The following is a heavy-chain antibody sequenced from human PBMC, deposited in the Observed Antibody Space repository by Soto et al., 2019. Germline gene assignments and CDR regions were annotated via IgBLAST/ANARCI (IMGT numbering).Heavy chain of an antibody. Sequence: EVQLVESGGGLVQPGGSLRLSCAASGFTFSDYWMSWVRQAPGKGLEWVANIKLDGSEEYYVDSVKGRFTISRDNAKNSLSLQMNSLRVEDTAVYYCARLPRWQWRSHLDCWGQGTLVTVSS. CDR1: GFTFSDYW. D-gene: IGHD6-19*01. V-gene: IGHV3-7*01. J-gene: IGHJ4*02. CDR2: IKLDGSEE. CDR3: ARLPRWQWRSHLDC.